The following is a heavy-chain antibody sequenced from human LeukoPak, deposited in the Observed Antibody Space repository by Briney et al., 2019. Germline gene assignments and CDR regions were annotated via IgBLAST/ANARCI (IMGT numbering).Heavy chain of an antibody. D-gene: IGHD3-10*01. CDR3: AKDYYYGSGSYQST. V-gene: IGHV3-11*04. CDR1: GFTFSDYY. CDR2: ISSSGSTI. J-gene: IGHJ5*02. Sequence: GGSLRLSCAASGFTFSDYYMSWIRQAPGKGLEWVSYISSSGSTIYYADSVKGRFTISRDNSKNTLYLQMNSLRAEDTAVYYCAKDYYYGSGSYQSTWGQGTLVTVSS.